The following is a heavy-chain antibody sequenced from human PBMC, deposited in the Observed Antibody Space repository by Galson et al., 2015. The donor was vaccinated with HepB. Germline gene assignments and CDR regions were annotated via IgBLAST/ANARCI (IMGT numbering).Heavy chain of an antibody. CDR3: ARAPYSSSWDWYFDL. CDR1: GGSVSSYY. V-gene: IGHV4-59*02. J-gene: IGHJ2*01. Sequence: TLSLTCTVSGGSVSSYYWNWIRQPPGRGLEWIGYIYYSGSTSYNPSLESRVTISVDTSKNQFSLKLSSMTAADTAVYYCARAPYSSSWDWYFDLWGRGTLVTVSS. CDR2: IYYSGST. D-gene: IGHD6-13*01.